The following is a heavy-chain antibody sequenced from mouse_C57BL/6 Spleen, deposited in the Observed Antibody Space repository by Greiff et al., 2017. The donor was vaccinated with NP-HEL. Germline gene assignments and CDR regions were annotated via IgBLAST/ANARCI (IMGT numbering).Heavy chain of an antibody. J-gene: IGHJ2*01. Sequence: VQLQQSGAELVRPGASVKLSCTASGFNIKDDYMHWVKQRPEQGLEWIGWIDPENGDTEYASKFQGKATITADTSSNTAYLQLSSLTSEDTAVYYCTTSFYGSRDDWGQGTTLTVSS. V-gene: IGHV14-4*01. D-gene: IGHD1-1*01. CDR1: GFNIKDDY. CDR2: IDPENGDT. CDR3: TTSFYGSRDD.